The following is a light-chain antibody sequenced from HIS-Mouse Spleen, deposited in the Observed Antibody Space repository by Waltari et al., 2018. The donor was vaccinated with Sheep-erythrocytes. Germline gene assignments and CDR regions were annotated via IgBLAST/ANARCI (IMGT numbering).Light chain of an antibody. CDR1: SSDVGGYNY. Sequence: QSALTQPASVSGSPGQSITISCTGTSSDVGGYNYVSWYQQHPGKAPKPMIYDVCDRPSGVSNRCPGSKSGNTASLTISGLQAEDEADYYCSSYTSSSSYVFGTGTKVTVL. CDR3: SSYTSSSSYV. CDR2: DVC. J-gene: IGLJ1*01. V-gene: IGLV2-14*03.